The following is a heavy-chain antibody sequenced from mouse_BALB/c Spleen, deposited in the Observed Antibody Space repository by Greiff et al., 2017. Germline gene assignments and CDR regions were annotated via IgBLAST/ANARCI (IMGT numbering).Heavy chain of an antibody. Sequence: VQLVESGPGLVAPSQSLSITCTVSGFSLTSYGVHWVRQPPGKGLEWLGVIWAGGSTNYNSALMSRLSISKDNSKSQVFLKMNSLQTDDTAMYYCARDRTTATFYYAMDYWGQGTSVTVSS. V-gene: IGHV2-9*02. J-gene: IGHJ4*01. CDR1: GFSLTSYG. CDR2: IWAGGST. D-gene: IGHD1-2*01. CDR3: ARDRTTATFYYAMDY.